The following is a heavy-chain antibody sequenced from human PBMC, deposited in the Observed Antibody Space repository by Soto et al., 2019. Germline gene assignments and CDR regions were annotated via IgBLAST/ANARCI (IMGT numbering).Heavy chain of an antibody. Sequence: QVQLVESGGGVVQPGRSLRLSCAASGFTFSSYAMHWVRQAPGKGLEWVAVISYDGSNKYYADSVKGRFTISRDNSKNTLYLQMNSLSAEDTAVYYCARDRGVTTFLCWFDPWGQGTLVTVSS. D-gene: IGHD3-9*01. J-gene: IGHJ5*02. CDR3: ARDRGVTTFLCWFDP. V-gene: IGHV3-30-3*01. CDR2: ISYDGSNK. CDR1: GFTFSSYA.